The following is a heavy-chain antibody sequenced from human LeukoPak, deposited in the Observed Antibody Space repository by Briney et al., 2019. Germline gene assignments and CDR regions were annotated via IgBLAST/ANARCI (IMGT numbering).Heavy chain of an antibody. J-gene: IGHJ4*02. CDR1: GYTFTSYG. CDR3: ARDRFCITTNCYSDY. CDR2: ISAYNGNT. V-gene: IGHV1-18*01. D-gene: IGHD2-2*01. Sequence: ASVKVSCKASGYTFTSYGISWVRQAPGQGLEWMGWISAYNGNTNYAQKLQGRVTMTTDTSTSTAYMELRSLRSDDTAVYYCARDRFCITTNCYSDYWGQGTLVTVSS.